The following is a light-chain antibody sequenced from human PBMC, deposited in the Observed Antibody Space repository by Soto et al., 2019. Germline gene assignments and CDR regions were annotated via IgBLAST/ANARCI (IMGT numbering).Light chain of an antibody. V-gene: IGKV3-15*01. J-gene: IGKJ5*01. CDR1: QSVSSN. CDR3: QQSASSVT. CDR2: GAS. Sequence: EIVMTQSPATLSVSPGERATLSCRASQSVSSNLAWYQQKPGQAPRLLIYGASTRATGIPARFSGSGSGTESTLTISSLQSEDFAMYYCQQSASSVTFGQGTRLEI.